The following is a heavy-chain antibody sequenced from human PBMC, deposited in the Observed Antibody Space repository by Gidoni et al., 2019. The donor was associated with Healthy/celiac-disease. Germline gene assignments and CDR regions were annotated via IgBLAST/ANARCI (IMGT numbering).Heavy chain of an antibody. Sequence: QVQLVESGGGVVQPGRSLRLSCAASGFTFSSYGMHWVRQAPGKGLEWVAVIPYDGSNKYYADSVKGRFTISRDNSKNTLYLQMNSLRAEDTAVYYCARLGIAVAGPDYWGQGTLVTVSS. CDR3: ARLGIAVAGPDY. V-gene: IGHV3-30*03. CDR1: GFTFSSYG. CDR2: IPYDGSNK. D-gene: IGHD6-19*01. J-gene: IGHJ4*02.